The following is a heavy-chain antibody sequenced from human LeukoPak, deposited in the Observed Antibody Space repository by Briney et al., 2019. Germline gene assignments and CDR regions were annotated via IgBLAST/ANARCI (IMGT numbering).Heavy chain of an antibody. J-gene: IGHJ6*03. CDR2: ISSRSSNI. D-gene: IGHD3-9*01. Sequence: PGGSLRLSCEASGFTFSSYWMSWVRQAPGKGLEWVSSISSRSSNIYYADSVKGRFTISTDNAKSSLYLQLNSLRAEDTAVYYCARDGLTGYYKGYYYYIDVWGKGTTVTVSS. CDR3: ARDGLTGYYKGYYYYIDV. CDR1: GFTFSSYW. V-gene: IGHV3-21*01.